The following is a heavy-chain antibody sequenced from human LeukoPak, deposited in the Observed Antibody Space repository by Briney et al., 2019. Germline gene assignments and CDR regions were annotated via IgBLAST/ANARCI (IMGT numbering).Heavy chain of an antibody. Sequence: NPGGSLRLSCAASGFTFSSYSMNWVRQAPGKGLEWVSSISSSSSYIYYADSVKGRFTISRDNAKNSLYLQMNSLRAEDTAVYYCARHLSGITGYTYGRGIDYWGQGTLVTVSS. CDR2: ISSSSSYI. J-gene: IGHJ4*02. CDR3: ARHLSGITGYTYGRGIDY. D-gene: IGHD5-18*01. CDR1: GFTFSSYS. V-gene: IGHV3-21*01.